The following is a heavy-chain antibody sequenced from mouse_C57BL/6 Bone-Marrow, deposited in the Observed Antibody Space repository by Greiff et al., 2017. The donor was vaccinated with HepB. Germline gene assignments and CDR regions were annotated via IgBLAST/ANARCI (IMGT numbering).Heavy chain of an antibody. V-gene: IGHV5-9-1*02. CDR3: TREVVTTLYYAMDY. D-gene: IGHD2-2*01. J-gene: IGHJ4*01. CDR2: ISSGGDYI. Sequence: EVQLVESGEGLVKPGGSLKLSCAASGFTFSSYAMSWVRQTPEKRLEWVAYISSGGDYIYYADTVKGRFTISRDNARITLYLQMSSLKSEDTAMYYCTREVVTTLYYAMDYWGQGTSVTVSS. CDR1: GFTFSSYA.